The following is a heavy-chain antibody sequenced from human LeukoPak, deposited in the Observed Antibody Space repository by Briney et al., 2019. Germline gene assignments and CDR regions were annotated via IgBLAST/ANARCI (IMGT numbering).Heavy chain of an antibody. D-gene: IGHD6-19*01. V-gene: IGHV3-21*01. J-gene: IGHJ2*01. CDR1: GFTFSSYS. CDR2: ISSGCSYI. CDR3: ARAVAGYIDL. Sequence: GGSLRLSCAASGFTFSSYSMNWVRQAPGKGLEWVSSISSGCSYIYYADSVKGRFTISRDNAENSLYLQMNSLRVEDTAVYYCARAVAGYIDLWGRGTLVTVSS.